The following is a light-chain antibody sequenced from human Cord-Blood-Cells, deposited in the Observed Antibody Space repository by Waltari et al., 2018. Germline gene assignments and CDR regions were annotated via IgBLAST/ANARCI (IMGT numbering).Light chain of an antibody. Sequence: SYELTQPPSVSVSPGQTARITCSGDALPNQYAYGYQQKPGQAPGLVIYKDSERPSGIPERFSGSSSGTTVTLTISGVQAEDEADYYCQSADSSGTYWVFGGGTKLTVL. J-gene: IGLJ3*02. V-gene: IGLV3-25*03. CDR1: ALPNQY. CDR2: KDS. CDR3: QSADSSGTYWV.